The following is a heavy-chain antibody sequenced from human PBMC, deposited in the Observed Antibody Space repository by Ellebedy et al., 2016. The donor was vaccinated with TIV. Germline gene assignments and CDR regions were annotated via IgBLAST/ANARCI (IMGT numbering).Heavy chain of an antibody. CDR1: GYTFTSYA. J-gene: IGHJ5*02. V-gene: IGHV1-3*01. Sequence: ASVKVSCXASGYTFTSYAMHWVRQAPGQRLEWMGWINAGNGNTKYSQKFQGRVTITRDTSASTAYMELSSLRPEDTAVYYCARKSVGVRGVGLYWFDPWGQGTLVTVSS. D-gene: IGHD3-10*01. CDR3: ARKSVGVRGVGLYWFDP. CDR2: INAGNGNT.